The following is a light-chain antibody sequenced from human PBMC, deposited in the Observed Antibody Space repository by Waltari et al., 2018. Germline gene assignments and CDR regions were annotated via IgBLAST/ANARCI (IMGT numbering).Light chain of an antibody. CDR3: NSRDSSGLVV. Sequence: SSELTQDPAVSVALGQTVRITCQGDRIRRYYGSWYQQKPGQAPVLVLYGKNNRPSGIPNRFSGASSGDTASLTITGAQAEDEAAYYCNSRDSSGLVVFGGGTKLTVL. CDR2: GKN. V-gene: IGLV3-19*01. J-gene: IGLJ2*01. CDR1: RIRRYY.